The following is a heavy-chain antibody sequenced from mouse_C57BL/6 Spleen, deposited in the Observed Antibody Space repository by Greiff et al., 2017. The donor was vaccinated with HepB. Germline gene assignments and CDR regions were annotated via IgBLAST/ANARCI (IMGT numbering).Heavy chain of an antibody. CDR3: ARIYPYYYAMDY. CDR2: IWSGGST. Sequence: QVQLKESGPGLVQPSQSLSITCTVSGFSLTSSGVHWVRQSPGKGLEWLGVIWSGGSTDYNAAFISRLSISKDNYKSQVFFKMNSLQADDTAIYYCARIYPYYYAMDYWGQGTSVTVSS. V-gene: IGHV2-2*01. CDR1: GFSLTSSG. D-gene: IGHD2-1*01. J-gene: IGHJ4*01.